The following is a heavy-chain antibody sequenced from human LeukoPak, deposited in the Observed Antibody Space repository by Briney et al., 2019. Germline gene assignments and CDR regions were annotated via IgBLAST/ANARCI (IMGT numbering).Heavy chain of an antibody. CDR3: AKEWYSGCYFFDY. D-gene: IGHD1-26*01. Sequence: GGSLRLSCAASGFTFSSYGMHWVRQAPGKGLEWVAVISYDGSNKYYADSVKGRLTISRDNSKNTLYLQMNSLRAEDTAVYYCAKEWYSGCYFFDYWGQGTLVTVSS. J-gene: IGHJ4*02. CDR1: GFTFSSYG. V-gene: IGHV3-30*18. CDR2: ISYDGSNK.